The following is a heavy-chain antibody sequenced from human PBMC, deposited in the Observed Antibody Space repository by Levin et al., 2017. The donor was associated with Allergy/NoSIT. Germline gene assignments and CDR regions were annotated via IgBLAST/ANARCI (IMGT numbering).Heavy chain of an antibody. CDR3: TTPTQDYPYCSSTSCPDLFMDV. V-gene: IGHV3-15*01. CDR2: IKSKTDGGTT. D-gene: IGHD2-2*01. Sequence: TGGSLRLSCAASGFTFSNAWMSWVRQAPGKGLEWVGRIKSKTDGGTTDYAAPVKGRFTISRDDSKNTLYLQMNSLKTEDTAVYYCTTPTQDYPYCSSTSCPDLFMDVWGKGTTVTVSS. J-gene: IGHJ6*03. CDR1: GFTFSNAW.